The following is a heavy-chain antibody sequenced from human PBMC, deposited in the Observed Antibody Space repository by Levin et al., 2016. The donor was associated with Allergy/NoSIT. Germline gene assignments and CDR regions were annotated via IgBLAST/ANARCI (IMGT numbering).Heavy chain of an antibody. CDR3: ARESNYFDS. CDR2: ISIYNGHT. J-gene: IGHJ4*02. CDR1: GASIGTFG. V-gene: IGHV1-18*01. Sequence: ASVKVSCKGSGASIGTFGISWVRQAPGQGLEWMGWISIYNGHTNYARSLQARITVTADTSTTTVYLEVRNLRSDDTAIYYCARESNYFDSWGQGTLVTVSS.